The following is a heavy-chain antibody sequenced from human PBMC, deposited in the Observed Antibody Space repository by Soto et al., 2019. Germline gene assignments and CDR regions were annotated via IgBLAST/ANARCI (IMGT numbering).Heavy chain of an antibody. D-gene: IGHD3-16*01. V-gene: IGHV3-74*01. CDR1: EFTFSRYW. CDR2: ISSYGSDT. J-gene: IGHJ6*02. Sequence: EVQLVESGGGLVLPGGSLRLSCAASEFTFSRYWMHWVRQAPKKGLVWVSRISSYGSDTHYADSVKGRSTISRDNAKNTLYLQLNSLRADYTAVYYCASNYAYAEGYYWYGIDVWGQGTTVTVSS. CDR3: ASNYAYAEGYYWYGIDV.